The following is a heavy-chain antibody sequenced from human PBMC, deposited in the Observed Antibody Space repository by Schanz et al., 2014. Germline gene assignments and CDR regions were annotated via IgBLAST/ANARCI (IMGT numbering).Heavy chain of an antibody. J-gene: IGHJ6*02. CDR2: IWYDGNNK. Sequence: VQLVESGGGLVQPGGSLRLSCAASGFTVSSNYMSWVRQAPGKGLEWVAVIWYDGNNKFYADSVKGRFIISRDNSKNTLDLQMNSLRAEDTAVYYCARSGVDVWGQGTTVTVSS. V-gene: IGHV3-33*08. CDR1: GFTVSSNY. D-gene: IGHD3-10*01. CDR3: ARSGVDV.